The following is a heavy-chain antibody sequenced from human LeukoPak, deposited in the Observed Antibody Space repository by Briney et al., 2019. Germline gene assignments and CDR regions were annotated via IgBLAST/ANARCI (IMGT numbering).Heavy chain of an antibody. V-gene: IGHV4-34*01. Sequence: SETLSLTCAVYGGSFSVYYWSWIRQPPGKGLEWIGEINHSGSTNYNPSLKSRVTISVDTSKNQFSLKLSSVTAADTAVYYCARELWELDYFDYWGQGTLVTVSS. CDR1: GGSFSVYY. CDR3: ARELWELDYFDY. J-gene: IGHJ4*02. D-gene: IGHD1-26*01. CDR2: INHSGST.